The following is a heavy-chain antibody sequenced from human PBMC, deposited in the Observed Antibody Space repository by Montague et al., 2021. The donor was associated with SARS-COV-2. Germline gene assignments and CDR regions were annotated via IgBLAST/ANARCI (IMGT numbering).Heavy chain of an antibody. D-gene: IGHD3-16*01. J-gene: IGHJ4*02. CDR3: ARHADWMVWTGELTDLEY. Sequence: SETLSLTCTVSGGSISSRNSYGGWVRQSPGKGLEWIGTISYSGKTYHNPSLGSRVTMSVDTSKSQFSLKLASVTAADTAVYYCARHADWMVWTGELTDLEYWGKGTLVTVSS. CDR2: ISYSGKT. CDR1: GGSISSRNSY. V-gene: IGHV4-39*01.